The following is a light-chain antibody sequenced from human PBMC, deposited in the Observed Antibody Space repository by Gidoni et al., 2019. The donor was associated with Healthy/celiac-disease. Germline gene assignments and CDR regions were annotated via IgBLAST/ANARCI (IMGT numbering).Light chain of an antibody. CDR2: GAS. CDR3: QQYGSSPT. CDR1: QSVSSSY. Sequence: EIVLTQSPGTLSLSPGERAPLSCRASQSVSSSYLAWYQLKPGQAPMLLIYGASSRATGIPDRFSGSGSGTDFTLTISRLEPEDFAVYYCQQYGSSPTFGGGTKVEIK. V-gene: IGKV3-20*01. J-gene: IGKJ4*01.